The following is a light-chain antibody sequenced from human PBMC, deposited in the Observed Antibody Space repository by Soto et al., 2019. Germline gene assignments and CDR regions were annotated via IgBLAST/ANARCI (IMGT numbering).Light chain of an antibody. CDR2: DAS. Sequence: DIQMTQSPSTLSASVGERITNTCRASQSISSWLAWYQQKPGKAPKLLIYDASSLESGVPSRFSGSGSGTEFTLTISSLQPDDFATYYCQQYNSYSYTFGQGTKVDIK. J-gene: IGKJ2*01. V-gene: IGKV1-5*01. CDR1: QSISSW. CDR3: QQYNSYSYT.